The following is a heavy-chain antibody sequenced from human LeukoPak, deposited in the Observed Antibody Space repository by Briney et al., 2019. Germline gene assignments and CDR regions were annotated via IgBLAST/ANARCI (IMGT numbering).Heavy chain of an antibody. D-gene: IGHD6-13*01. CDR1: VGSISSYY. CDR2: IYTSGST. V-gene: IGHV4-4*07. J-gene: IGHJ4*02. CDR3: ARLRYSRGPKGYYFDY. Sequence: PSETLSLTCTVPVGSISSYYWSWIRQPAGKGLEWIGRIYTSGSTNYNPSLKSRVTMSVDTSKNQFSMKLSSVTAADTAVYYCARLRYSRGPKGYYFDYWGQGTLVTVSS.